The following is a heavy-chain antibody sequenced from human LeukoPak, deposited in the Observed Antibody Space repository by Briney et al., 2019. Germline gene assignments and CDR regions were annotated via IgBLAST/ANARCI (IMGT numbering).Heavy chain of an antibody. Sequence: GESLKISCQGSGYSFTSYWIGRVRQMPGKGLEWMGIIYPGDSDTRYSPSFQGQVTISADKSISTAYLQWSSLKASDTAMYYCATGDFWSGYSFDYWGQGTLVTVSS. D-gene: IGHD3-3*01. CDR2: IYPGDSDT. V-gene: IGHV5-51*01. J-gene: IGHJ4*02. CDR1: GYSFTSYW. CDR3: ATGDFWSGYSFDY.